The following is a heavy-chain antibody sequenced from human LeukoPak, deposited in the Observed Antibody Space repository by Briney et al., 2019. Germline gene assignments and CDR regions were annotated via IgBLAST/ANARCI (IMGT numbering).Heavy chain of an antibody. CDR1: GGSISSYY. CDR2: IYYSGST. D-gene: IGHD1-1*01. J-gene: IGHJ3*02. V-gene: IGHV4-59*12. CDR3: ARERDGTAAFGI. Sequence: PSETLSLTCTVSGGSISSYYWSWIRQPPGKGLEWIGYIYYSGSTNYNPSLKSRVTISVDTSKNQFSLKLSSVSAADTVVYYCARERDGTAAFGIWGQGTMVTVSS.